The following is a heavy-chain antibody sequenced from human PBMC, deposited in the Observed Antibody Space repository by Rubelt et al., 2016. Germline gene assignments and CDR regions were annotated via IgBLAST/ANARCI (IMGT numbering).Heavy chain of an antibody. CDR1: GGTFSSYG. Sequence: QFQLVQSGAKVKKPGSSVKVSCKASGGTFSSYGIYWVRQAPGQGLEWMGRIIPMVDIANYAQKFQGRVTITADKSTSTAYMELSSLRSEDAAVYYCARASCGGDCYSDHWGQGTLVTVSS. V-gene: IGHV1-69*04. D-gene: IGHD2-21*02. CDR2: IIPMVDIA. CDR3: ARASCGGDCYSDH. J-gene: IGHJ4*02.